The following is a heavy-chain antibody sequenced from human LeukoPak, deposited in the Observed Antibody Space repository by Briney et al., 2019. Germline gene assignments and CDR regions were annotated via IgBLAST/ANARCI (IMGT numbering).Heavy chain of an antibody. CDR1: GFTFSSYG. D-gene: IGHD2-15*01. CDR3: AKGRGWSLHNWFDP. V-gene: IGHV3-23*01. Sequence: GGTLRLSCAASGFTFSSYGMSWVRQAPGKGLEWVSAISGSGGSTYYADSVKGRFTISRDNSKNTLYLQMNSLRAEGTAVYYCAKGRGWSLHNWFDPWGQGTLVTVSS. J-gene: IGHJ5*02. CDR2: ISGSGGST.